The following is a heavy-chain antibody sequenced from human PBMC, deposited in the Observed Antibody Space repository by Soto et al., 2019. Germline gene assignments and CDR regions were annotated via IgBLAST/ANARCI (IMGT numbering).Heavy chain of an antibody. CDR1: GDSVSSNNAA. J-gene: IGHJ3*01. D-gene: IGHD3-22*01. CDR3: GREYYDSSGSTAFNV. Sequence: PSQTLSLTCAISGDSVSSNNAAWNWIRQSPSRGLEWLGRTYYRSKWYNDYALSVKSRISINPDTSKNQFSLQLNSVTPEDTAVYYCGREYYDSSGSTAFNVWGQGTMVTVSS. CDR2: TYYRSKWYN. V-gene: IGHV6-1*01.